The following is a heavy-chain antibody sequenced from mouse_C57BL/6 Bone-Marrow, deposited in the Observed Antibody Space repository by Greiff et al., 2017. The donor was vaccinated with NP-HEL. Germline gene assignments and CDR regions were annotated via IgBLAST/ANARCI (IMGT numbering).Heavy chain of an antibody. V-gene: IGHV5-17*01. CDR3: ARPLLLWYMDF. D-gene: IGHD2-1*01. Sequence: EVKVVESGGGLVKPGGSLKLSCAASGFTFSDYGMHWVRQAPERGLGWVAYISSGSSTIYYADTVKGRFTISRDNAKNTLFLQRTSLRSEDTAMYYCARPLLLWYMDFWGRGTAVTVSS. CDR1: GFTFSDYG. CDR2: ISSGSSTI. J-gene: IGHJ4*01.